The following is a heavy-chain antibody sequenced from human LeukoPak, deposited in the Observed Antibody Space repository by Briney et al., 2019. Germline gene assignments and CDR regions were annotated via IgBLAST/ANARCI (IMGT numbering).Heavy chain of an antibody. D-gene: IGHD2-2*01. CDR1: GFTFSNCG. CDR2: ISDDGSNK. CDR3: ARVGTSYYGMDV. J-gene: IGHJ6*02. V-gene: IGHV3-30*03. Sequence: GGSLRLSCVASGFTFSNCGMHWVRQAPGKGLEWVAVISDDGSNKYYPDSAKGRFTISRDNAKNSLYLQMNSLRAEDTAVYYCARVGTSYYGMDVWGQGTTVTVSS.